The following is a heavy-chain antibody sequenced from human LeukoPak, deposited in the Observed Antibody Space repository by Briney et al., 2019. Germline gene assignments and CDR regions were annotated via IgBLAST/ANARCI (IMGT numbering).Heavy chain of an antibody. D-gene: IGHD3-10*01. CDR2: ISGYNGNT. V-gene: IGHV1-18*04. CDR3: ARDRGAVRGVMEDY. J-gene: IGHJ4*02. Sequence: ASVKVSCKASGYTFTNYGITWVRRAPGQGLEWMGCISGYNGNTNYAQNFQGRVTMTTDTYTGTAYMELRSLTSDDTAVYYCARDRGAVRGVMEDYWGQGTLVTVSS. CDR1: GYTFTNYG.